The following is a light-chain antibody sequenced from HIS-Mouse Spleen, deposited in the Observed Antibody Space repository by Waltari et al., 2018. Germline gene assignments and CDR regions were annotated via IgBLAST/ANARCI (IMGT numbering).Light chain of an antibody. CDR2: EVS. CDR1: SSDVGGYNY. J-gene: IGLJ2*01. CDR3: SSYTSSSPYVV. Sequence: QSALTQPASVSGSPGQSITISCTGTSSDVGGYNYVSWYQQHPGKAPKLMIYEVSNRPAGVSNRFSGSKSCHTASLTISGLQAEDEADYYCSSYTSSSPYVVFGGGTKLTVL. V-gene: IGLV2-14*01.